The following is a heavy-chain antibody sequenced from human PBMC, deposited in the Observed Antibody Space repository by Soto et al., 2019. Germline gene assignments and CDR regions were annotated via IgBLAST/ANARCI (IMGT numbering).Heavy chain of an antibody. V-gene: IGHV4-31*03. Sequence: QVQLQESGPGLVKPSQSLSLTCTVFGGSISSGGYYWSWVRQHSGKGLEWIGYIYYSGSTYYNPSLKSRVTRSVYTSKTPYSLKLSTLTTAHTAVYHSARTRLRRNHSKPIYYWCQGNLDTLS. J-gene: IGHJ4*02. CDR1: GGSISSGGYY. CDR2: IYYSGST. CDR3: ARTRLRRNHSKPIYY. D-gene: IGHD2-15*01.